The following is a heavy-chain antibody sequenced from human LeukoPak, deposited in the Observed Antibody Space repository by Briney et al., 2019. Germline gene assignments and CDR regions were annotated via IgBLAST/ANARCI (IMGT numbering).Heavy chain of an antibody. V-gene: IGHV4-39*07. CDR3: ARDGFSTVKRITMVRGVTGYFDY. Sequence: SETLSLTCTVSGGSISSSSYYWGWIRQPPGKGLEWIGSIYYSGSTYYNPSLKSRVTISVDTSKNQFSLKLSSVTAADTAVYYCARDGFSTVKRITMVRGVTGYFDYWGQGTLVTVSS. J-gene: IGHJ4*02. CDR1: GGSISSSSYY. D-gene: IGHD3-10*01. CDR2: IYYSGST.